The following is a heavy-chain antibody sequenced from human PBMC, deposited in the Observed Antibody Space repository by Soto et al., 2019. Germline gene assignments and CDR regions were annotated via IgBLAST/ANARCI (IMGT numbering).Heavy chain of an antibody. CDR2: ISGSGGST. CDR3: AKDKLYYGSGSYYKKGNAFDY. J-gene: IGHJ4*02. Sequence: EVQLLESGGGLVQPGGSLRLSCAASGFTFSSYAMSWVRQAPGKGLEWVSAISGSGGSTYYADSVKGRFTISSDNSKNTLYLQMNSLRAEDTAVYYCAKDKLYYGSGSYYKKGNAFDYWGQGALVTVSS. CDR1: GFTFSSYA. V-gene: IGHV3-23*01. D-gene: IGHD3-10*01.